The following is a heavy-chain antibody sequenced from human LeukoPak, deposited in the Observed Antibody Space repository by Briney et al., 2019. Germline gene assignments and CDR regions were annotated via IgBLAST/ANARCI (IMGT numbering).Heavy chain of an antibody. CDR3: ARRDYDSSGYYSDAFDI. V-gene: IGHV4-31*03. CDR2: IDYSGST. J-gene: IGHJ3*02. Sequence: SQTLSLTCTVSGVSISSGGYYWSWIRQHPGKGLEWNGYIDYSGSTYYTPYFQSRVTISVDTSKNQFSLKLSSVTAADTAVYYCARRDYDSSGYYSDAFDIWDQGTLVTVSS. D-gene: IGHD3-22*01. CDR1: GVSISSGGYY.